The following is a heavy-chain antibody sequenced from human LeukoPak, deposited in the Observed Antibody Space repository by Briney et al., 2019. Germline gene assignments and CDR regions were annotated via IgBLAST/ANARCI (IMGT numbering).Heavy chain of an antibody. CDR3: ARLHPGIAVAGPVDY. CDR1: GGSISSYY. J-gene: IGHJ4*02. D-gene: IGHD6-19*01. V-gene: IGHV4-59*08. CDR2: IYYSGST. Sequence: SETLSLTCTVPGGSISSYYWSWIRQPPGKGLEWIGYIYYSGSTNYNPSLKSRVTISVDTSKNQFSLKLSSVTAADPAVYYCARLHPGIAVAGPVDYWGQGTLVTVSS.